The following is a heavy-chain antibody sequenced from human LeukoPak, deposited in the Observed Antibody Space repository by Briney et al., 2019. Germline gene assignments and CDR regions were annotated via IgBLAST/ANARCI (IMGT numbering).Heavy chain of an antibody. V-gene: IGHV1-2*02. CDR1: GYTFTGYY. J-gene: IGHJ4*02. CDR2: INPNNGGT. Sequence: GTSVKVSCKASGYTFTGYYIHWVRQAPGQGLEWMGWINPNNGGTNYAQKFQGRVTMTRDTSISTAYMELSRLRSDDTAMYYCANLPLNRGVDYWGQGTLVTVSS. CDR3: ANLPLNRGVDY.